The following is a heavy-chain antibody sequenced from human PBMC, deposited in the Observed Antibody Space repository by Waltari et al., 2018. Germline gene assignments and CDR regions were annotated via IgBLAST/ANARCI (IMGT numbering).Heavy chain of an antibody. CDR2: VYQSGDT. D-gene: IGHD6-13*01. Sequence: QVQLLASGHGVVKPSQTLALTLAVSGTFVNTPALYWTWIRQPPGGGLEWIGYVYQSGDTLFNPSLKTRASMTVDTSLNRFYLNLSSVTAADTAMYYCARFPRIARSWYFDLWGRGTLVTVSS. V-gene: IGHV4-31*11. CDR3: ARFPRIARSWYFDL. CDR1: GTFVNTPALY. J-gene: IGHJ2*01.